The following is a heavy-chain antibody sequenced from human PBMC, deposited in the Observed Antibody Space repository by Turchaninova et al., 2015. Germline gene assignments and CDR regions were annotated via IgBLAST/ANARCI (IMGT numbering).Heavy chain of an antibody. CDR1: GGSFSGYY. D-gene: IGHD3-22*01. Sequence: QVQLQQWGAGLLKPSETLSLTCAVYGGSFSGYYWSWIRQPPGKGLEWSGEINQSGSTNYSPSLKSRVTISVETSKNQFSLSLSSVTAADTAVYYCARVIVVVIGGNFDYWGQGTLVTVSS. CDR2: INQSGST. V-gene: IGHV4-34*01. J-gene: IGHJ4*02. CDR3: ARVIVVVIGGNFDY.